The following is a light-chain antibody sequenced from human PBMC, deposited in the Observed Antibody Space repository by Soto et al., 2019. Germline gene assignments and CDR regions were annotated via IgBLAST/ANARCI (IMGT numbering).Light chain of an antibody. J-gene: IGLJ1*01. CDR3: GTWDTSLRAPYV. Sequence: QSVLTQPPSLSAAPGQKVTISCSGSSSNIGNNYVSWYQQLPGTAPKLLIYENNKRPSGIPDRFSGSKSGTSATLGITGLQTGDEANYYCGTWDTSLRAPYVFGTGTKVPVL. V-gene: IGLV1-51*02. CDR2: ENN. CDR1: SSNIGNNY.